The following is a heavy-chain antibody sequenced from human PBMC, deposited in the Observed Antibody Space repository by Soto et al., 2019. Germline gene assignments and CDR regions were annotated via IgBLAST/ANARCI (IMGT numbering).Heavy chain of an antibody. V-gene: IGHV2-5*02. CDR3: AHRFDWYYFDY. CDR1: GFSLSTTAVD. J-gene: IGHJ4*02. Sequence: QITLKESGPTLVKPTQTLTLTCTFSGFSLSTTAVDVAWIRQPPGKALEWLALIYWDDDKRYSPSLKSRLTITKDTSKNQVVLRMTNMDPVDTATYFCAHRFDWYYFDYWGQGILVTVSS. CDR2: IYWDDDK. D-gene: IGHD3-9*01.